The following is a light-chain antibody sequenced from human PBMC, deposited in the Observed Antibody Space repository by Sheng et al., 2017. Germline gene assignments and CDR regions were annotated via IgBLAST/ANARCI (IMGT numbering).Light chain of an antibody. CDR3: QQFDSFSQKFT. Sequence: EIVLTQSPATLSLSPGESATLSCRASQSVSNYLAWYQQKPGQAPRLLIFDASYRATGIPARFIGSGSGRDFTLTISSLQPEDFATYYCQQFDSFSQKFTFGGGTKVEIK. CDR2: DAS. J-gene: IGKJ4*01. CDR1: QSVSNY. V-gene: IGKV3-11*02.